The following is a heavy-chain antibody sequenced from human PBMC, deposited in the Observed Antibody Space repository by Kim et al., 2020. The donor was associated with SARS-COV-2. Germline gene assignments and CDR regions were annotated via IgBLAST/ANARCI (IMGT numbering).Heavy chain of an antibody. D-gene: IGHD5-12*01. J-gene: IGHJ4*02. CDR2: ITDSGGST. CDR3: AKSGQLDN. CDR1: GFTFSSYA. V-gene: IGHV3-23*01. Sequence: GGSLRLSCAASGFTFSSYAMSCVRQAPGKGLEWVSSITDSGGSTSYAASVKGRFTISRDNSKNTLYLQMNSLRAEDTALYYCAKSGQLDNWGQGTLVTVSS.